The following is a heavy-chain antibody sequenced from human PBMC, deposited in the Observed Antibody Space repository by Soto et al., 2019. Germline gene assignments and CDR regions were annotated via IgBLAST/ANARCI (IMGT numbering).Heavy chain of an antibody. CDR2: ISGSGGST. CDR3: ARTSREYYDFWQTFDP. J-gene: IGHJ5*02. V-gene: IGHV3-23*01. D-gene: IGHD3-3*01. CDR1: GFTFSSYA. Sequence: PGGSLRLSCAASGFTFSSYAMSWVRQAPGKGLEWVSAISGSGGSTYYADSVKGRFTISRDNSKNTLYLQMNSLRAEDTAVYYCARTSREYYDFWQTFDPWGQGTLVTVSS.